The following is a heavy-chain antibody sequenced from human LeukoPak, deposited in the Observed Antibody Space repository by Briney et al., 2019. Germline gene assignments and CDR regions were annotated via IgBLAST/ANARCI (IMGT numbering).Heavy chain of an antibody. Sequence: KPSETLSLTCTVSGGSISSYYWSWIRQPPGKGLEWIGYIYYSGSTKYNPSLKSRVTISVDTSKNQFSLRLSSVTAADTAVYYCARGHDYGDPPPLDHWGQGTLVTVSS. J-gene: IGHJ4*02. CDR2: IYYSGST. V-gene: IGHV4-59*01. CDR1: GGSISSYY. D-gene: IGHD4-17*01. CDR3: ARGHDYGDPPPLDH.